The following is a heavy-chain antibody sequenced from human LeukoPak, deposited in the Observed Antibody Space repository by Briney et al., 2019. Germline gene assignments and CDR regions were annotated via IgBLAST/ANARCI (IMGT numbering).Heavy chain of an antibody. D-gene: IGHD6-13*01. Sequence: GGSLRLSCAASGFTFSDCSMTWVRQAPGKGLEWVSSISSSSGHIYYADSVKGRFTISRDNAKNSLYLQMNSLRAENTAVYYCTREGRDPGTAAAGHYYYYGMDVWGQGTTVTVSS. V-gene: IGHV3-21*01. CDR3: TREGRDPGTAAAGHYYYYGMDV. CDR2: ISSSSGHI. CDR1: GFTFSDCS. J-gene: IGHJ6*02.